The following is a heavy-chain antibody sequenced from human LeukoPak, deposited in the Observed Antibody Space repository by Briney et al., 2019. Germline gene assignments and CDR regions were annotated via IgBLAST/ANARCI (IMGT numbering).Heavy chain of an antibody. D-gene: IGHD6-13*01. CDR2: INKDGSGK. CDR3: TTLSAAAIDY. CDR1: GFTFSNYW. J-gene: IGHJ4*02. V-gene: IGHV3-7*01. Sequence: GGSLRLSCEGPGFTFSNYWMNWVRLAPGKGLEWVANINKDGSGKNYLDSVKGRFTISRDNAKNSQYLQMDSLRVEDTAVYYCTTLSAAAIDYWGQGTLVTVSS.